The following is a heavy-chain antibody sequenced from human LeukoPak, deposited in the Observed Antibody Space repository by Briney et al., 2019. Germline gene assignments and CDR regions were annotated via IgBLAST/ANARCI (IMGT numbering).Heavy chain of an antibody. V-gene: IGHV1-2*06. J-gene: IGHJ6*02. D-gene: IGHD6-6*01. CDR1: GYTFTDYY. CDR3: ARASIAAPYGMDV. CDR2: INPNNGDT. Sequence: ASVKVSCKASGYTFTDYYIHWVRQAPGQGLEWMGRINPNNGDTNYAQKFQGRVTMTRDTPISSAYMELSRLRSDDTAVYYCARASIAAPYGMDVWGQGTTVTVSS.